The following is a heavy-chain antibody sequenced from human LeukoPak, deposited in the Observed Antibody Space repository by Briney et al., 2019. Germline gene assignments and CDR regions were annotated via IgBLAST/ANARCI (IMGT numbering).Heavy chain of an antibody. D-gene: IGHD3-10*01. V-gene: IGHV4-34*01. Sequence: SETLSLTCAVDGGSFSGYYWSWVRQPPGNGLEWIGEINHSGSTTYNPSLKSRVPISVDTSTNQFSLKLSSVAAADRAVFYCARARTQLWFGEYQRYGMDVWGQGTTVTVSS. J-gene: IGHJ6*02. CDR2: INHSGST. CDR3: ARARTQLWFGEYQRYGMDV. CDR1: GGSFSGYY.